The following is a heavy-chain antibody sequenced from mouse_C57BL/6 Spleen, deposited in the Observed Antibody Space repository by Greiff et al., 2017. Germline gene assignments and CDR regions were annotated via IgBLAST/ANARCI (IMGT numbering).Heavy chain of an antibody. V-gene: IGHV1-9*01. D-gene: IGHD2-1*01. J-gene: IGHJ4*01. Sequence: QVQLQQSGAELMKPGASVKLSCKATGYTFTGYWIEWVKQRPGHGLEWIGEILPGSGSTNYNEKFKGKATFTADTSSNTAYMQLSSLTTEDSAIYYCARGGLYYGNYDYAMDYWGQGTSVTVSS. CDR2: ILPGSGST. CDR3: ARGGLYYGNYDYAMDY. CDR1: GYTFTGYW.